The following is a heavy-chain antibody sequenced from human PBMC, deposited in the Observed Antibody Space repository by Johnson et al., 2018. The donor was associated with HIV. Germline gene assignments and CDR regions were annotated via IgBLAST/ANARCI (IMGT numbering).Heavy chain of an antibody. CDR3: AGADPYDRSGDYRGIQGACDI. CDR2: IRSSNSGSTT. J-gene: IGHJ3*02. CDR1: GVTISDSY. V-gene: IGHV3-11*04. Sequence: QVQLVESGGGLVKPGGSLRLSCAASGVTISDSYMSWIRQAPGKGLEWVSYIRSSNSGSTTYYADSVKGRFTVSRDNAKNSLFLQMNSLRAEDTAVYYCAGADPYDRSGDYRGIQGACDIWGQGTMVTVSS. D-gene: IGHD3-22*01.